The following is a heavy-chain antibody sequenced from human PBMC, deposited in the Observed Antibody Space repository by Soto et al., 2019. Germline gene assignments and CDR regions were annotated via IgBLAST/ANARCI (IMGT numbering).Heavy chain of an antibody. D-gene: IGHD2-2*02. CDR3: ARQGYRSITACYTVDY. J-gene: IGHJ4*02. CDR2: IYPGDSDT. Sequence: GESLKISCKGSGYSFTSYWIGWVRQMPWKGLEWMGIIYPGDSDTRYSPSFQGQVTISADKAISTAYLQWSSLKASDTAMYYCARQGYRSITACYTVDYWGQGTRVTVSS. CDR1: GYSFTSYW. V-gene: IGHV5-51*01.